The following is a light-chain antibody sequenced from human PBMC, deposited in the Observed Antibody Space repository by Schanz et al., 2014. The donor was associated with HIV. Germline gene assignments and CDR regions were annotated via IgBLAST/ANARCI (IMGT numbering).Light chain of an antibody. J-gene: IGLJ2*01. V-gene: IGLV2-14*03. CDR3: SSYTGSGTLV. Sequence: QSALTQPASVSGSPGQSITISCTGTSSDVGGYNYASWYQHHPGKAPKLMIYDVSNRPSGVSNRFSGSKSGNTASLTISGLQAEDEADYYCSSYTGSGTLVFGGGTKLTVL. CDR2: DVS. CDR1: SSDVGGYNY.